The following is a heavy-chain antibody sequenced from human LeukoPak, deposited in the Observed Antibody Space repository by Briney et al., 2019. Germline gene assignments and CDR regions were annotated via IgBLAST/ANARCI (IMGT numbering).Heavy chain of an antibody. CDR3: ARGFPHSSSWSNYYYYYYMDV. Sequence: ASVKVSCKASGYTFTSYGISWVRQAPGQGLEWMGWISAYNGNTNYAQKLQGRVTMTTDTSTSTAYMELRSLRSDDTAVYYCARGFPHSSSWSNYYYYYYMDVWGKGTTVTISS. V-gene: IGHV1-18*01. J-gene: IGHJ6*03. D-gene: IGHD6-13*01. CDR2: ISAYNGNT. CDR1: GYTFTSYG.